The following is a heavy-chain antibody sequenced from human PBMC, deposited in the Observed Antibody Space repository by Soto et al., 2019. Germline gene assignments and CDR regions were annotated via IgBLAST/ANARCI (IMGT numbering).Heavy chain of an antibody. Sequence: TLSLTCTVSGGSISSGDYYWSWIRQPPGKGLEWIGYIYYSGSTYYNPSLKSRVTISVDTSKNQFSLKLSSVTAADTAVYYCARAFDILTRYYFDYWGQGTLVTVSP. J-gene: IGHJ4*02. CDR1: GGSISSGDYY. CDR3: ARAFDILTRYYFDY. D-gene: IGHD3-9*01. CDR2: IYYSGST. V-gene: IGHV4-30-4*01.